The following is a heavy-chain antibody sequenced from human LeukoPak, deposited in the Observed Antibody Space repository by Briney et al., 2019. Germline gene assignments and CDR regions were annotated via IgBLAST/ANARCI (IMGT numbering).Heavy chain of an antibody. CDR2: IYPGDSDT. CDR1: GYIYTSYW. CDR3: ARRGYSYEDAFDI. V-gene: IGHV5-51*01. Sequence: GESLKISCNSSGYIYTSYWIGWVRQMPGKGLEWMGIIYPGDSDTRYSPSFQGQVTISADKSISTAYLQWSSLKASDTAMYYCARRGYSYEDAFDIWGQGTMVTVSS. D-gene: IGHD5-18*01. J-gene: IGHJ3*02.